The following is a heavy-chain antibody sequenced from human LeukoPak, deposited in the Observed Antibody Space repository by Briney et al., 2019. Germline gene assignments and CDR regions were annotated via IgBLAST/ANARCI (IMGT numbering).Heavy chain of an antibody. CDR3: ARAGYSGYDFSY. V-gene: IGHV1-2*04. J-gene: IGHJ4*02. Sequence: ASVKVSCKASGYTFTGYYMHWVRQAPGQGLEWMGWINPNSGGTNYALKFQGWVTMTRDTSISTAYMELSRLRSDDTAVYYCARAGYSGYDFSYWGQGTLVTVSS. CDR2: INPNSGGT. D-gene: IGHD5-12*01. CDR1: GYTFTGYY.